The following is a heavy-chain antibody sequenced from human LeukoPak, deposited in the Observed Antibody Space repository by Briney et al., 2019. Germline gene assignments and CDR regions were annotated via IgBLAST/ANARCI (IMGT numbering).Heavy chain of an antibody. CDR3: GKERQLWRATDN. D-gene: IGHD5-18*01. Sequence: RGSLRLSCSASGFTFSSFALSWVRQAPGKGLEWVSGIIGNGGSAYYPDSVKGRFTISRDNSKKTLYLQMNSLRAEDTAVYYCGKERQLWRATDNWGQGTLDTLS. V-gene: IGHV3-23*01. CDR2: IIGNGGSA. CDR1: GFTFSSFA. J-gene: IGHJ4*02.